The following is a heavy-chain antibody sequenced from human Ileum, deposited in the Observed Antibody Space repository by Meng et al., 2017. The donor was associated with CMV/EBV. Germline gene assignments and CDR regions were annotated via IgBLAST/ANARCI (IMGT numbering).Heavy chain of an antibody. D-gene: IGHD6-19*01. CDR2: IHPNTGDT. V-gene: IGHV1-2*02. CDR1: GYTFTAFY. Sequence: QVQLVQFGAEVEKPGASVKVSCKASGYTFTAFYIHWVRQTPVQGLEWMGWIHPNTGDTKYAQKFWGRFTMTRATSINTAYMELNSLTSDDTAVYYCVRSLIRGWGYDMWGQGTLVTVSS. CDR3: VRSLIRGWGYDM. J-gene: IGHJ4*02.